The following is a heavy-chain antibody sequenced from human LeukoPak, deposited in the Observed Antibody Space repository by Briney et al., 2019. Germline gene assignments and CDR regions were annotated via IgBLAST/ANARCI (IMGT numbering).Heavy chain of an antibody. J-gene: IGHJ5*02. Sequence: ASVKVSCKASGYTFTGYYMHLVRQAPGQGLEWMGWINPNSGGTNYAQKFQGRVTMTRDTSISTAYMELSRLRSDDTAVYYCARLGQKYDSSGHQEGWFDPWGQGTLVTVSS. D-gene: IGHD3-22*01. V-gene: IGHV1-2*02. CDR2: INPNSGGT. CDR3: ARLGQKYDSSGHQEGWFDP. CDR1: GYTFTGYY.